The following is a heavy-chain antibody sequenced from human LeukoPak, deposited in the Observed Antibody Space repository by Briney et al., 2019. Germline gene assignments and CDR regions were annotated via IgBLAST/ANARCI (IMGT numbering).Heavy chain of an antibody. CDR1: GFTFTKYW. J-gene: IGHJ4*02. Sequence: PGGSLRLSCAASGFTFTKYWMTWVRQDPGKGQEWVANINQDGSERFYVDSVKGRFTISRDNAKNSLYLQMNSLGAEDTAVYYCARGLDCRSTSCYLDTWGQGTLVTVSS. D-gene: IGHD2-2*01. CDR2: INQDGSER. CDR3: ARGLDCRSTSCYLDT. V-gene: IGHV3-7*01.